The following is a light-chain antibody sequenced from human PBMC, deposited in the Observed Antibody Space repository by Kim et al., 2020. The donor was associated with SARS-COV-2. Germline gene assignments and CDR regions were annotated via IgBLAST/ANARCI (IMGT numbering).Light chain of an antibody. CDR3: SSYSYTGTV. CDR2: DVD. CDR1: SSDVGGFNY. J-gene: IGLJ1*01. V-gene: IGLV2-14*03. Sequence: PAQLITNSFTGTSSDVGGFNYLSWYQKYPGKVPKLIIYDVDKWPSGVSDRFSGSKSGNTASLTISGLQPEDEADYYCSSYSYTGTVFGTGTKVTVL.